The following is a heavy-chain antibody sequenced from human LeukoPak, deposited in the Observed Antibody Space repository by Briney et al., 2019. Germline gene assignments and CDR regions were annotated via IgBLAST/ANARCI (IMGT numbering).Heavy chain of an antibody. J-gene: IGHJ6*02. V-gene: IGHV4-59*01. CDR3: ARVGGTNYYYYGMDV. CDR1: GGSISNYY. D-gene: IGHD1-26*01. CDR2: IYYSGST. Sequence: ASETLSLTCTVSGGSISNYYWSWIRQPPGKGPEWIGYIYYSGSTNYNPSLKSRVTISVDTSKNQFSLKLSSVTAADTAVYYCARVGGTNYYYYGMDVWGQGTTVTVSS.